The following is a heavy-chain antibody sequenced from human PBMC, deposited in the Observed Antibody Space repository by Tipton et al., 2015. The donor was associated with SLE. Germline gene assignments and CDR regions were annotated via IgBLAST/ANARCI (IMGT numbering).Heavy chain of an antibody. Sequence: TLSLTCAVSGSSFNGYFWTWIRQPPGKGLEWIAEVIHSGVTNYNPSLRSRVTISVDMSKSQVSPKLSSVTAADTAVYYCARVAPAEVFDSWGQGTLVTVSS. CDR1: GSSFNGYF. V-gene: IGHV4-34*12. J-gene: IGHJ4*02. CDR3: ARVAPAEVFDS. CDR2: VIHSGVT. D-gene: IGHD2-2*01.